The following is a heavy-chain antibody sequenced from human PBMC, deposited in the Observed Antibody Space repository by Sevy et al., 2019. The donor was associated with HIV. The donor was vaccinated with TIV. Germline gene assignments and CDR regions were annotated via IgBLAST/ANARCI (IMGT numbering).Heavy chain of an antibody. J-gene: IGHJ4*02. CDR3: TRPGGPGGASYYDVLTGFYE. CDR2: IRSKANSNAA. V-gene: IGHV3-73*01. CDR1: GFTFSGSA. Sequence: GGSLRLSCAASGFTFSGSAIHWVRQASGKGLEWVGRIRSKANSNAAAYAASVKGRFTISRDDSKNTSYLQMNSLKTEDTAVYYCTRPGGPGGASYYDVLTGFYEWGQGTLVTVSS. D-gene: IGHD3-9*01.